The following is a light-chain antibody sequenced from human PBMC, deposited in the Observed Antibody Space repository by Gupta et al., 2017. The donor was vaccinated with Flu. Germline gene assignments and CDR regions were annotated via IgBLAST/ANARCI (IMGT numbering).Light chain of an antibody. CDR2: NTS. V-gene: IGLV8-61*01. J-gene: IGLJ3*02. CDR1: SGSVSGNYY. Sequence: QTVVTQEPSFSVSPGGTVTITCGLNSGSVSGNYYPSWYQQPPGQAPRPLIYNTSPRSAGVADRFSGSILGNTAALTITGAQADDESDYYCMLYMGGGIWVFGGGTKVTVL. CDR3: MLYMGGGIWV.